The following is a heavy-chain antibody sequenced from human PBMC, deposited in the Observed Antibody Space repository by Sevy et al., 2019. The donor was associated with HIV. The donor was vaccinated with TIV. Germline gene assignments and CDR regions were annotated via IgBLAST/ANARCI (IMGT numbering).Heavy chain of an antibody. V-gene: IGHV3-7*03. D-gene: IGHD2-2*01. CDR3: ARAVGIVVVPAATTTYYYYGMDV. J-gene: IGHJ6*02. CDR1: GFTFSSYW. CDR2: IKQDGSEK. Sequence: GGYLRLSCAASGFTFSSYWMSWVRQAPGKGLEWVANIKQDGSEKYYVDSVKGRFTISRDNAKNSLYLQMNSLRAEDTAVYYCARAVGIVVVPAATTTYYYYGMDVWGQGTTVTVSS.